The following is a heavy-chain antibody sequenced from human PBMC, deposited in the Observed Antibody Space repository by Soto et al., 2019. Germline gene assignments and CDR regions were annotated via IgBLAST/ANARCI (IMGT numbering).Heavy chain of an antibody. CDR3: TTDGTYYDFWSGYTPSYGMDV. J-gene: IGHJ6*02. V-gene: IGHV3-15*07. CDR1: GFTFSNAW. Sequence: GGSLRLSCAASGFTFSNAWMNWVRQAPGMGLEWVGRIKSKTDGGTTDYAAPVKGRFTISRDDSKNMLYLQMNSLKTEDTAVYYCTTDGTYYDFWSGYTPSYGMDVWGQGTTVTVSS. CDR2: IKSKTDGGTT. D-gene: IGHD3-3*01.